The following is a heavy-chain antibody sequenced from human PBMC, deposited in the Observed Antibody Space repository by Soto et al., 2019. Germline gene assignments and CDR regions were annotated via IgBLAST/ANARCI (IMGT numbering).Heavy chain of an antibody. V-gene: IGHV4-59*01. Sequence: QVQLRESGPGLVKPSETLSLTCTVSGGSISGYYWSWIRQTPGKRLEWIGFIYYTGTTNFNPSLKSRVTMSVDTSKNQFSLRLSSVTAADTAVYYCARGRAGKWELTLSDYWGQGTLVTVSS. CDR2: IYYTGTT. J-gene: IGHJ4*02. CDR1: GGSISGYY. D-gene: IGHD1-26*01. CDR3: ARGRAGKWELTLSDY.